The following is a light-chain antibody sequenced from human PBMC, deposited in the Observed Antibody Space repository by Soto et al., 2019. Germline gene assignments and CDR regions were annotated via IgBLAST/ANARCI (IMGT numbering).Light chain of an antibody. CDR1: SNDIGAYNF. CDR2: DVN. Sequence: QSVLTQPSSLSGSPGQSITISCTGNSNDIGAYNFASWYQQHPGKAPKLMLYDVNIRPSGVSNRFSGSKSGNTASLTISGLQAEDEADYYCTSWTTSTTMIFGGGTKVTVL. J-gene: IGLJ2*01. V-gene: IGLV2-14*03. CDR3: TSWTTSTTMI.